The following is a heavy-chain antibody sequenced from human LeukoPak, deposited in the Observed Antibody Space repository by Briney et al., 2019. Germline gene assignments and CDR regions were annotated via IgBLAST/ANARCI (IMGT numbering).Heavy chain of an antibody. CDR2: IYYSGST. Sequence: PETLSLTCTVSGGSISSSSYYWGWIRQPPGKGLEWIGSIYYSGSTYYNPSLKSRVTISVDTSKNQFSLKLSSVTAADTAVYYCARQVRSGWYYFDYWGQGTLVTVSS. V-gene: IGHV4-39*01. CDR3: ARQVRSGWYYFDY. D-gene: IGHD6-19*01. CDR1: GGSISSSSYY. J-gene: IGHJ4*02.